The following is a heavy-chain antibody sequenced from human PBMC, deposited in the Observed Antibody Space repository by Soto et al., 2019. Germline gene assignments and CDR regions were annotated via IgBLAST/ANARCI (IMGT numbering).Heavy chain of an antibody. V-gene: IGHV1-18*01. CDR2: ISAHNRNP. CDR1: GYAFTTYG. D-gene: IGHD6-6*01. J-gene: IGHJ4*02. Sequence: QVHLVQSGAEVKKPGASVKVSCKGSGYAFTTYGITWVRQAPGQGIEWMGWISAHNRNPNYAQKLQGRVTVTRDTSTSTAYMELRGLRSDVTAVYYCARVRDGDYFGQGALVTVSS. CDR3: ARVRDGDY.